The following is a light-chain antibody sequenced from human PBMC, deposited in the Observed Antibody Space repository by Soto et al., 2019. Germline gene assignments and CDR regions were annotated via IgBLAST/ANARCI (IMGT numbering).Light chain of an antibody. CDR1: QSVTSSY. Sequence: EIELTQSPGTLSLSPGERATISCRASQSVTSSYLGWYQQTPGQAPSLLFFAASSRATGIPDRFSGSGSGTDFTLTITSLEPEDVAIYYCQKYSTAPMTFGQGTKVEIK. V-gene: IGKV3-20*01. J-gene: IGKJ1*01. CDR2: AAS. CDR3: QKYSTAPMT.